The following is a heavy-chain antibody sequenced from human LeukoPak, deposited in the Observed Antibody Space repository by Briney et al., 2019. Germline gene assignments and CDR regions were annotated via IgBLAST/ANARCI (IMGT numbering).Heavy chain of an antibody. CDR1: GVSISSNSYY. D-gene: IGHD3/OR15-3a*01. CDR3: ARWKTARTGFDY. Sequence: SGTLSLSCTVSGVSISSNSYYWGWIRQPPGKGLEWIVSIYYSGRPYYKPSLKSRVTISVDTYKNQFSLRVISVTAADTAVYYCARWKTARTGFDYWGQGTLVTVSS. V-gene: IGHV4-39*01. CDR2: IYYSGRP. J-gene: IGHJ4*02.